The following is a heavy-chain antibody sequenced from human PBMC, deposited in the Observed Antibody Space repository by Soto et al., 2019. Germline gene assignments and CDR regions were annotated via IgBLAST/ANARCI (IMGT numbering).Heavy chain of an antibody. CDR2: MIPILGTA. D-gene: IGHD6-6*01. Sequence: SVKVSCKASGGTFNSYSINWVRQAPGQGLEWMGGMIPILGTANYAQKFQGRVTITADKSTSTAYMELSTLRSEDTAMYYCADLGSGGVLDILAARPLGWFDPWGQGTLVTVSS. V-gene: IGHV1-69*06. J-gene: IGHJ5*02. CDR1: GGTFNSYS. CDR3: ADLGSGGVLDILAARPLGWFDP.